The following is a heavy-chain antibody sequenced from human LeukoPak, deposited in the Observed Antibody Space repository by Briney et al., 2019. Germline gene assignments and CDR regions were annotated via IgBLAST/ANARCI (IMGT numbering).Heavy chain of an antibody. V-gene: IGHV1-2*02. Sequence: GASVKVSCKASGYTFTGYYMHWVRQAPGQGLEWMGWINPNSGGTNYAQKFQGRVTMTRDTSISTAYMELSRLRSDDTAVYYCAHVSSSQKGNYYYMDVWGKGTTVTISS. CDR3: AHVSSSQKGNYYYMDV. CDR2: INPNSGGT. J-gene: IGHJ6*03. CDR1: GYTFTGYY. D-gene: IGHD6-13*01.